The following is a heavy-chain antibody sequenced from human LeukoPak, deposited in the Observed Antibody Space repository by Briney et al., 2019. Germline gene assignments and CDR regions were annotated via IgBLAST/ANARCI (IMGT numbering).Heavy chain of an antibody. CDR2: ISAGGGST. V-gene: IGHV3-23*01. J-gene: IGHJ4*02. CDR1: GFRFSGYG. CDR3: AKSHEPYYYDSSGYYDDY. Sequence: PGGSLRLSCPASGFRFSGYGISWVRHAPGKWLEWVSCISAGGGSTDYADSVKGLFTFSRDDSKTTLYLQMKSLRAETTAVYRCAKSHEPYYYDSSGYYDDYWGQGTLVTVSS. D-gene: IGHD3-22*01.